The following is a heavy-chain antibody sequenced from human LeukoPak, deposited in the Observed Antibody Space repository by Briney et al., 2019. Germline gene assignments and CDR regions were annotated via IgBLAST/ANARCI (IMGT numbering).Heavy chain of an antibody. CDR2: ISYDGSNI. CDR1: GFTFSSYA. V-gene: IGHV3-30-3*01. D-gene: IGHD3-9*01. Sequence: GGSLRLSCAASGFTFSSYAMHWVRQAPGKGLEWVAVISYDGSNIYYADSVKGRFTISRDNSKNTLYLQMNSLRAEDTAVYYCARTLRYFDWLPYLPDYWGQGTLVTVSS. CDR3: ARTLRYFDWLPYLPDY. J-gene: IGHJ4*02.